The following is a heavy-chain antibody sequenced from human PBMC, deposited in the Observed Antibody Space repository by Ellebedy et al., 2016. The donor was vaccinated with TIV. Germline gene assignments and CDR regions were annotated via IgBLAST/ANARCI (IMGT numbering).Heavy chain of an antibody. CDR1: GFSFRTFS. CDR3: VKDVLPGGADY. V-gene: IGHV3-21*04. CDR2: ISSTSSYI. D-gene: IGHD3-16*01. J-gene: IGHJ4*02. Sequence: GGSLRLSXAASGFSFRTFSLNWVRQAPGKGLEWVSSISSTSSYIYYADSVRGRFTISTDIAKNSVYLQMNSLTVEDTALYYCVKDVLPGGADYWGQGTLVTVSS.